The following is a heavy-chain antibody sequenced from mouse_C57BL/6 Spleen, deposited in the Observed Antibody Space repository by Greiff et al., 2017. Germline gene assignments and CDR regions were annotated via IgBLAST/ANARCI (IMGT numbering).Heavy chain of an antibody. D-gene: IGHD2-4*01. Sequence: EVHLVESGGDLVKPGGSLKLSCAASGFTFSSYGMSWVRQTPDKRLEWVATISSGGSYTYYPDSVKGRFTISRDNAKNTLYLQMSSLKSEDTAMYYCARRDDYGGEGLYYFDYWGQGTTLTVSS. CDR1: GFTFSSYG. V-gene: IGHV5-6*01. CDR2: ISSGGSYT. J-gene: IGHJ2*01. CDR3: ARRDDYGGEGLYYFDY.